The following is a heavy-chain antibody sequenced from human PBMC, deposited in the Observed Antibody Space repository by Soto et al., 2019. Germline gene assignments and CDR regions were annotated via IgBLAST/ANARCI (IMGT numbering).Heavy chain of an antibody. J-gene: IGHJ5*02. CDR3: AGVGNWNYGPYNWFDP. Sequence: GASVKVSCKASGYTFTSYAMHWVRQAPGQRLEWMGWINAGNGNTKYSQKFQGRVTITRDTSASTAYMELSSLRSEDTAVYYCAGVGNWNYGPYNWFDPWGQGTLVTVSS. D-gene: IGHD1-7*01. V-gene: IGHV1-3*01. CDR1: GYTFTSYA. CDR2: INAGNGNT.